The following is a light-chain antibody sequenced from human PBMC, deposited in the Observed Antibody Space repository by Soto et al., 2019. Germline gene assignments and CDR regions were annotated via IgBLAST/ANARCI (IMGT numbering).Light chain of an antibody. J-gene: IGKJ4*01. CDR2: GAS. CDR1: QSVSSY. Sequence: EIVVTQSPATLSLSPGERATLSCRASQSVSSYLAWYQQKPGQAPRLLIYGASSRAPGIPDRFSGSGSGTDFTLTISRLEPEDFAVYYCQQYGSSPPLTFGGGTKVEIK. V-gene: IGKV3-20*01. CDR3: QQYGSSPPLT.